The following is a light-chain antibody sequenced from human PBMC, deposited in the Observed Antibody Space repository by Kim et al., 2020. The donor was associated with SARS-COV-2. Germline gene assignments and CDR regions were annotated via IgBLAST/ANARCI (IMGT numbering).Light chain of an antibody. CDR3: AAWDDSLNGWV. Sequence: GQRVTISCSGSSSNIGSNTVNWYQQLPGTAPKLLIYSNNQRPSGVPDGFSGSKSGTSASLAISGRQSEDDADYYCAAWDDSLNGWVFGGGTQLTVL. J-gene: IGLJ3*02. CDR2: SNN. CDR1: SSNIGSNT. V-gene: IGLV1-44*01.